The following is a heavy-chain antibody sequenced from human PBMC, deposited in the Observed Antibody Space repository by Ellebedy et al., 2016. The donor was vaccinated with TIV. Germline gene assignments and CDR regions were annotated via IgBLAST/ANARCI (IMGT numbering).Heavy chain of an antibody. CDR3: ARSYCTSARYYAHNYFDP. J-gene: IGHJ5*02. CDR1: GGSISSYY. Sequence: MPSETLSLTCTVSGGSISSYYWSWIRQPPGKGLEWIGHIYDSGSTNYNSSLRSRVTISVDTSMNQFSLKLSSVTAADTAVYYCARSYCTSARYYAHNYFDPWGQGTLVTVSS. CDR2: IYDSGST. V-gene: IGHV4-59*08. D-gene: IGHD2-2*01.